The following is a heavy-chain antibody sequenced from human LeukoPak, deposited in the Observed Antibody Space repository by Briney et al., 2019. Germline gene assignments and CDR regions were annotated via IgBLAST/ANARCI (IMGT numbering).Heavy chain of an antibody. CDR2: INPSGGST. Sequence: ASVKVSCKASGYTFTSYYMHWVRQAPGQGLEWMGIINPSGGSTSYAQKFQGRVTMTRDTSTSTAYMELSSLRSEDTAVYYCARVEAGGAFDIWGQGTMVTVSS. J-gene: IGHJ3*02. CDR3: ARVEAGGAFDI. V-gene: IGHV1-46*01. D-gene: IGHD2-8*02. CDR1: GYTFTSYY.